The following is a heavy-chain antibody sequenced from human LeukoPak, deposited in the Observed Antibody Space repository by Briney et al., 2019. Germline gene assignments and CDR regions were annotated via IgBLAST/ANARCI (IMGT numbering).Heavy chain of an antibody. Sequence: GASVKVSCKTSGYRFTDDYIHWVRQAPGQGLEWMGCINPDTDFTNYAPKFRGRVIMTRDTSISTAYMEVRRLTFDDTAIYYCAPTSEAYTSNWSVWGQGTLVTVSP. V-gene: IGHV1-2*02. D-gene: IGHD3-16*01. J-gene: IGHJ4*02. CDR3: APTSEAYTSNWSV. CDR2: INPDTDFT. CDR1: GYRFTDDY.